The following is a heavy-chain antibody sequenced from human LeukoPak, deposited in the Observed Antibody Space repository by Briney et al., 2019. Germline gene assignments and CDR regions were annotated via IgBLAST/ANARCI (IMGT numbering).Heavy chain of an antibody. V-gene: IGHV3-23*01. CDR3: AKGDFDWLLYGSFDY. CDR2: ISGSGGST. J-gene: IGHJ4*02. CDR1: GFTFSSYA. Sequence: GSLRLSCAASGFTFSSYAMSWVRQAPGKGLEWVSAISGSGGSTYYADSVKGRFTISRDNSKNTLYLQMNSLRAEDTAVYYCAKGDFDWLLYGSFDYWGQGTLVTVSS. D-gene: IGHD3-9*01.